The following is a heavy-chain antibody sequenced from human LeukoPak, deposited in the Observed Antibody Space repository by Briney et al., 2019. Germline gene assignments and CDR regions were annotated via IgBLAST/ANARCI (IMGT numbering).Heavy chain of an antibody. CDR1: GGSISSYY. V-gene: IGHV4-59*12. CDR2: IFYSGST. J-gene: IGHJ2*01. Sequence: SETLCLTCTVSGGSISSYYWSWIRQPPGKGLEGIGYIFYSGSTNYNPSLRSRVTISLDTSKNQFSLKLSTVTAADTAVYYCARLTMFRGVIYGTDWHSDLWGRGTLVTVSS. CDR3: ARLTMFRGVIYGTDWHSDL. D-gene: IGHD3-10*01.